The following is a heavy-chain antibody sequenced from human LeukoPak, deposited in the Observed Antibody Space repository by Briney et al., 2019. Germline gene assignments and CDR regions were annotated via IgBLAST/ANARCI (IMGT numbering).Heavy chain of an antibody. V-gene: IGHV4-31*03. Sequence: SETLSLTCTVSGGSISSGGYYWSWIRQHPGKGLEWIVYIYYSGSTYYNPSLKSRVTISVDTSKNQFSLKLSSVTAADTAVYYCARGGRFGITLYYYYYGMDVWGQGTTVTVSS. CDR1: GGSISSGGYY. J-gene: IGHJ6*02. CDR2: IYYSGST. CDR3: ARGGRFGITLYYYYYGMDV. D-gene: IGHD3-10*01.